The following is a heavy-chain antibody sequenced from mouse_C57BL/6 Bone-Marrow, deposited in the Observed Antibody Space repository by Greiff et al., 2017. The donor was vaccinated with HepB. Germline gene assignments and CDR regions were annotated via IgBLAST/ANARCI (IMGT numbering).Heavy chain of an antibody. CDR1: GYAFTNYL. CDR3: ARSTTVVSYWYFDV. Sequence: QVQLKQSGAELVRPGTSVKVSCKASGYAFTNYLIEWVKQRPGQGLEWIGVINPGSGGTNYNEKFKGKATLTADKSSSTAYMQLSSLTSEDSAVYFCARSTTVVSYWYFDVWGTGTTVTVSS. V-gene: IGHV1-54*01. J-gene: IGHJ1*03. CDR2: INPGSGGT. D-gene: IGHD1-1*01.